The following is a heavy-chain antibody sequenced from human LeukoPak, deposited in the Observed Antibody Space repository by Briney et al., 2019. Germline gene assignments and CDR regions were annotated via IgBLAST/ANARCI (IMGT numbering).Heavy chain of an antibody. Sequence: GGSLRLSCAASRFTFSSYGMHWVRQAPGKGLEWVTGIWYDGTNKNYADSVKGRFTISRDNSKNTLYLQMNSLRAEDTAVYYCAKKDATFGTIDYWGQGTLVTVSS. CDR3: AKKDATFGTIDY. J-gene: IGHJ4*02. D-gene: IGHD1/OR15-1a*01. V-gene: IGHV3-33*06. CDR1: RFTFSSYG. CDR2: IWYDGTNK.